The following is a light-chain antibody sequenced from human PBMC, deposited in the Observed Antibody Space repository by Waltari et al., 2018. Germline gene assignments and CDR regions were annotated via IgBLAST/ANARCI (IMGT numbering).Light chain of an antibody. Sequence: SYDLTQPPSVSVSPGQTARSTCSGDALPKQSTYWYQQKPGQAPVAVIYKDSERPSGTPERFSVSSSGTTVTLTISGVQAEDEADYYCQSADSSGKIFGGGTKLTVL. CDR3: QSADSSGKI. CDR2: KDS. J-gene: IGLJ2*01. V-gene: IGLV3-25*03. CDR1: ALPKQS.